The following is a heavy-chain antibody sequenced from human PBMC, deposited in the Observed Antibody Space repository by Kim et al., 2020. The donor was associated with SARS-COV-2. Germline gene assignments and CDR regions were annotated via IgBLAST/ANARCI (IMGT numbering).Heavy chain of an antibody. J-gene: IGHJ6*02. CDR3: ARDLALLGYGMDV. Sequence: ASVKVSCKASGYTFTGYYMHWVRQAPGQGLEWMGWINPNSGGTNYAQKFQGWVTMTRDTSISTAYMELSRLRSDDTAVYYCARDLALLGYGMDVWGQGTTVTVSS. D-gene: IGHD2-15*01. CDR2: INPNSGGT. V-gene: IGHV1-2*04. CDR1: GYTFTGYY.